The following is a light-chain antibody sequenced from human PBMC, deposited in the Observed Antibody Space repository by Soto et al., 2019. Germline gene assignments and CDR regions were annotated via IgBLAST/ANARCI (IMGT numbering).Light chain of an antibody. Sequence: QSVLTQPPSASGSPGQSVTISSTVTKNDIGVYDLVSWYQHHPGKAPRLIIYEVVQRPSGVPDRFSGSKSGNTASLTVSGLQAADEADYFCKSYAGSNTYVFGSGTKVTVL. J-gene: IGLJ1*01. CDR3: KSYAGSNTYV. CDR1: KNDIGVYDL. CDR2: EVV. V-gene: IGLV2-8*01.